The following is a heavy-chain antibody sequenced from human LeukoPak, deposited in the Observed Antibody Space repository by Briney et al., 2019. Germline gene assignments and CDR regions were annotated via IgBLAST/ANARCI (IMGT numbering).Heavy chain of an antibody. Sequence: ASVKVSCKASGYTFTSYAMHWVRQAPGQRLEWMGWINAGNGNTKYSQKFQGRVTITRDTSASTAYMELSSLRSEDTAVYYCAIDYDSSGYMEGAFDYWGQGTLVTVSS. CDR2: INAGNGNT. V-gene: IGHV1-3*01. D-gene: IGHD3-22*01. CDR3: AIDYDSSGYMEGAFDY. J-gene: IGHJ4*02. CDR1: GYTFTSYA.